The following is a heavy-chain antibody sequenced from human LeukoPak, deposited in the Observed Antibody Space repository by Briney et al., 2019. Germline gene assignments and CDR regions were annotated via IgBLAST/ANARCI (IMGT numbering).Heavy chain of an antibody. CDR1: GYTFTSYG. CDR3: ARAPRISSSSYNWFDP. D-gene: IGHD6-13*01. CDR2: ISAYNGNT. Sequence: ASVKVSCKASGYTFTSYGISWVRQAPGQGLEWMGWISAYNGNTNYAQKLQGRVTMTTDTSTSTAYMELRSLRSDDTAVYYCARAPRISSSSYNWFDPWGQGTLVTVSP. J-gene: IGHJ5*02. V-gene: IGHV1-18*01.